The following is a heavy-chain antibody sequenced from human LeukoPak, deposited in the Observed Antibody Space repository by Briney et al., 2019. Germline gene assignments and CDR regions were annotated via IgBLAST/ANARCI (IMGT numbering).Heavy chain of an antibody. J-gene: IGHJ6*03. D-gene: IGHD1-1*01. CDR2: IGTASDT. V-gene: IGHV3-13*01. CDR1: GFTFSSFD. CDR3: ARGPPRGKYYYMDV. Sequence: GGSLRLSCAASGFTFSSFDMHWVRQPTGQGLEWVSTIGTASDTYYPGFVEGRFTLSRDNAKNSLYLQMNSLTAGDTAVYYCARGPPRGKYYYMDVWGKGTTVTVSS.